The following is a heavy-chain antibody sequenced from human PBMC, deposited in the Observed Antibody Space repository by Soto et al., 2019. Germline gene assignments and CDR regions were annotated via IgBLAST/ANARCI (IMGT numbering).Heavy chain of an antibody. CDR1: GGSISSGGYS. D-gene: IGHD3-16*01. Sequence: SETLSLTCTVSGGSISSGGYSWSWIRQHPGKGLEWIGYIYYTGSTYYNPSLKSRLTISVDTSKNQFSLNLSSVTAADTAVYYCAGVGKLGSRYFDLWGRGTLVT. V-gene: IGHV4-31*03. CDR3: AGVGKLGSRYFDL. CDR2: IYYTGST. J-gene: IGHJ2*01.